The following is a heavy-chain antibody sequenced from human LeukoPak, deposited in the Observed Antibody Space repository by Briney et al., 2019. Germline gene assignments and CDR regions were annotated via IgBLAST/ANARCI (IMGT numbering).Heavy chain of an antibody. Sequence: GGSLRLSCAASGFTFDDYAMHWVRQAPGKGLEWVPLISGDGDTTYCAASVKGRFTISRDNSKNTLYLQMNSLRAEDTAVYYCARTGPLYYDILTGYQVFDYWGQGTLVTVSS. CDR2: ISGDGDTT. CDR3: ARTGPLYYDILTGYQVFDY. D-gene: IGHD3-9*01. CDR1: GFTFDDYA. V-gene: IGHV3-43*02. J-gene: IGHJ4*02.